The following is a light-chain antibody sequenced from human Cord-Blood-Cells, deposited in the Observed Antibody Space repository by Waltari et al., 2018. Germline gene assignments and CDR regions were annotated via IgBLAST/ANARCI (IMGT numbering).Light chain of an antibody. Sequence: QSALTQPASVSGSPGQSITISCTGTSSHVGSYNLVSWYQQHPSNAPKPIIYEGSKRPSGVSNRFSGSKYGNTASLTISGLQAEDEADYYCCSYAGSSTVFGGGTKLTVL. V-gene: IGLV2-23*01. CDR1: SSHVGSYNL. CDR2: EGS. CDR3: CSYAGSSTV. J-gene: IGLJ3*02.